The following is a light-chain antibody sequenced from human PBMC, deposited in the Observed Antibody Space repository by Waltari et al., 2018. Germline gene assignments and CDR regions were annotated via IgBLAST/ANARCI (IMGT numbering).Light chain of an antibody. J-gene: IGKJ2*01. CDR1: QSVSSN. Sequence: EIVMTQSPGTLSVSPGEKATLSCRASQSVSSNLAWYQQKPGQSPRLLIYGASTRATGIPARFSGSGSGTDFTLTISSLQSEDFAVYYCQHSDTFGQGTKLRSN. V-gene: IGKV3-15*01. CDR2: GAS. CDR3: QHSDT.